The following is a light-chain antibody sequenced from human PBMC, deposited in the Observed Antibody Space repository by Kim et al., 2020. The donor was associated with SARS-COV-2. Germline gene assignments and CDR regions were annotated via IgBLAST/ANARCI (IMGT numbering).Light chain of an antibody. V-gene: IGLV3-19*01. Sequence: SSELTQDPAVSVALGQTVKITCQGDSLKTSYATWYQQKPGQAPVLVIYGKNNRPSGIPDRFSGSSSANTASLTITGAQAEDEADYYCSSRDTTNNHVVFCGGTQLTVL. CDR1: SLKTSY. CDR2: GKN. J-gene: IGLJ3*02. CDR3: SSRDTTNNHVV.